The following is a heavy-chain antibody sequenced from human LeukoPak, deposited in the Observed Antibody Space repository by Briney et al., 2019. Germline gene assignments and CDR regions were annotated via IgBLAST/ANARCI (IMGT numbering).Heavy chain of an antibody. V-gene: IGHV1-2*02. D-gene: IGHD3-22*01. CDR3: ARSRDSRGYPDAFDI. J-gene: IGHJ3*02. CDR1: GYTFTGYY. CDR2: INPNSGVT. Sequence: ASVKVSCKASGYTFTGYYMHWVRQAPGQGLEWMGWINPNSGVTYYAQKFQGRVTMTRDTSISTAYMELSRLKSDDTAVYFCARSRDSRGYPDAFDIWGQGTMVTVSS.